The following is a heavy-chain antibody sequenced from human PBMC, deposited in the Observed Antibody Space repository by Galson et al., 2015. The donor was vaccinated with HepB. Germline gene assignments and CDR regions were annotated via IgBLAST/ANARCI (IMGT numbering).Heavy chain of an antibody. D-gene: IGHD1-7*01. J-gene: IGHJ6*03. CDR3: AKVNRELELRTYHYYYYMDV. CDR2: INAANGDT. Sequence: YTFISYPIHWVRQAPGQRLEWVGWINAANGDTKYSQRFQDRVSITRDTSASTVYMHLSSLTSEDTAVYYCAKVNRELELRTYHYYYYMDVWGGGTTVTVSS. V-gene: IGHV1-3*01. CDR1: YTFISYP.